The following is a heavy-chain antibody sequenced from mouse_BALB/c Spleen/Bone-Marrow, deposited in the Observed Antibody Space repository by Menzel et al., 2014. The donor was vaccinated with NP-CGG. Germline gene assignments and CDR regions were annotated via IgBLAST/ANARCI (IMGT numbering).Heavy chain of an antibody. Sequence: QVHVKQSGPGLVQPSQSLSITCTVSGFFLTSYGVHWVRQSPGKGLEWLGVIWSDGSTDYNAAFISRLNISKDNSKSQISFKMNSLQPNDTAIYFCARRDGYLFAYWGQGTLVTVSA. D-gene: IGHD2-3*01. J-gene: IGHJ3*01. CDR1: GFFLTSYG. CDR2: IWSDGST. CDR3: ARRDGYLFAY. V-gene: IGHV2-2*02.